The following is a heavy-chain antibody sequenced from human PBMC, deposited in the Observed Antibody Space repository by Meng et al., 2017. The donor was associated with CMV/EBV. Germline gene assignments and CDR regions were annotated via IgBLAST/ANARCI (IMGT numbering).Heavy chain of an antibody. V-gene: IGHV3-23*03. CDR3: AKDNSSYDSSGYLDY. D-gene: IGHD3-22*01. CDR2: IYSGGSST. CDR1: GFTFSSYA. J-gene: IGHJ4*02. Sequence: GGSLRLSCAASGFTFSSYAMSWVRQAPGKGLEWVSVIYSGGSSTYYADSVKGRFTISRDNSKNTLYLQINSPRAEDTAVYYCAKDNSSYDSSGYLDYWGQGTLVTVSS.